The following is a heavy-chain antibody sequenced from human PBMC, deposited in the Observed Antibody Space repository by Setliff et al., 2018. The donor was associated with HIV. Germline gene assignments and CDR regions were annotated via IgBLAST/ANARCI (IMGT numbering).Heavy chain of an antibody. J-gene: IGHJ4*02. CDR2: IYYSGNT. V-gene: IGHV4-39*01. CDR3: ARQGRPGDFDS. CDR1: GGSLSSSNYY. Sequence: SETLSLTCTVSGGSLSSSNYYCGWIRQPPGKGLEWIGSIYYSGNTYYNPSLKSRVTISGDTSKKQFSLKLRAVTAADSAVYYCARQGRPGDFDSWGQGTLVTVS. D-gene: IGHD7-27*01.